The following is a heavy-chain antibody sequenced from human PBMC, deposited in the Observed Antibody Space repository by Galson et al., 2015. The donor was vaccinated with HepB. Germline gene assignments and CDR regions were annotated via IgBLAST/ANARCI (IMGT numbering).Heavy chain of an antibody. V-gene: IGHV4-31*03. D-gene: IGHD2-15*01. CDR3: ASRGGGYCSGGSCYSYFDY. J-gene: IGHJ4*02. CDR2: IYYSGST. CDR1: GGSISSGGYY. Sequence: TLSLTCTVSGGSISSGGYYWSWIRQHPGKGLEWIGYIYYSGSTYYNPSLKSRVTISVDTSKNQFSLKLSSVTAADTAVYYCASRGGGYCSGGSCYSYFDYWGQGTLVTVSS.